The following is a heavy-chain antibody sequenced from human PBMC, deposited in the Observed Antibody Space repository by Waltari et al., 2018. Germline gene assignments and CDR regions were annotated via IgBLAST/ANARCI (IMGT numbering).Heavy chain of an antibody. CDR3: AKEEGDGSGWYDY. D-gene: IGHD6-19*01. J-gene: IGHJ4*02. CDR1: GFTFSSYA. V-gene: IGHV3-23*01. Sequence: EVQLLESGGGLVPPGGALILSCAASGFTFSSYAMRWLRPAPGKGLEWVSAISGSGGSTYYADSVKGRFTISRDNSKNTLYLQMNSLRAEDTAVYYCAKEEGDGSGWYDYWGQGTLVTVSS. CDR2: ISGSGGST.